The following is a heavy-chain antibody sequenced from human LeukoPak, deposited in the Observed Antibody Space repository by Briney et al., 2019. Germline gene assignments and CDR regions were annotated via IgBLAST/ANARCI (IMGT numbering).Heavy chain of an antibody. CDR1: GYTFTSYG. CDR2: ISAYNGNT. Sequence: GASVKVSCKASGYTFTSYGISWLRQAPGQGLEWMGWISAYNGNTNYAQKLQGRVTMTTDTSTSTAYMELSSLRSEDTAVYYCARGSSDYYYYMDVWGKGTTVTVSS. CDR3: ARGSSDYYYYMDV. V-gene: IGHV1-18*01. D-gene: IGHD3-22*01. J-gene: IGHJ6*03.